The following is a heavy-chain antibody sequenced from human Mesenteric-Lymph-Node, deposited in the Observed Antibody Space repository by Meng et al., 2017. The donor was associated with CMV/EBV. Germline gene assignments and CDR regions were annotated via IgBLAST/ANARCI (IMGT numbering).Heavy chain of an antibody. CDR3: ARVSLEFGTLYYFDY. J-gene: IGHJ4*02. V-gene: IGHV4-59*01. Sequence: GSLRLSCTVSGGSISRYYWSWIRQPPGKGLEWIGYIYYSGSTNYSPSLKSRVTISVDTSKNQFSLKLSSVTAADTAVYYCARVSLEFGTLYYFDYWGQGTLVTVSS. CDR1: GGSISRYY. D-gene: IGHD3-3*01. CDR2: IYYSGST.